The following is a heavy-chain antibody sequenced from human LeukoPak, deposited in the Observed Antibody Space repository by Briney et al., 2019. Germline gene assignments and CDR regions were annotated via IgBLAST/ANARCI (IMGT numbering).Heavy chain of an antibody. CDR2: IWYDGSNK. Sequence: ARSLRLSCAASGFTFSSYGMHWVRQAPGKGLEWVAVIWYDGSNKYYADSVKGRFTISRDNSKNTLYLQMNSLRAEDTAVYYCARDVYYGSGPLGYWGQGTLVTVSS. CDR1: GFTFSSYG. D-gene: IGHD3-10*01. CDR3: ARDVYYGSGPLGY. J-gene: IGHJ4*02. V-gene: IGHV3-33*01.